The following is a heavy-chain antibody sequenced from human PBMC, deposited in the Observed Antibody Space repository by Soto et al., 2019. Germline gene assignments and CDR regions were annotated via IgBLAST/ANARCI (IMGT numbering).Heavy chain of an antibody. Sequence: EVQLVESGGGLVQPGQSLRLSCFASGFTFGDSAFSWVRQAPGKGLEWVGFIRTKTFGGTAEYAASAKGRFSISRDDSKSIAYLQMNSLKTEDTAVYYCIRDMKYSYYFEAGHWGQGTLVTVSS. CDR3: IRDMKYSYYFEAGH. CDR2: IRTKTFGGTA. J-gene: IGHJ4*02. D-gene: IGHD5-18*01. V-gene: IGHV3-49*04. CDR1: GFTFGDSA.